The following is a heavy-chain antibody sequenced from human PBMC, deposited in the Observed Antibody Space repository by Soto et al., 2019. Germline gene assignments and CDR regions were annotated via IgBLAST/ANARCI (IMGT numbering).Heavy chain of an antibody. CDR3: RVGVAD. J-gene: IGHJ4*02. CDR2: LSFDASKK. Sequence: QVQLVESGGGVVQPGRSLRLSCAASGFNFSAYGMHWVRQAPGTGLELVALLSFDASKKYYADSVKGRFTISRDTSRNTLYLKMNRLSVEDTAVYYCRVGVADWGQGTRVTVSS. V-gene: IGHV3-30*03. D-gene: IGHD1-26*01. CDR1: GFNFSAYG.